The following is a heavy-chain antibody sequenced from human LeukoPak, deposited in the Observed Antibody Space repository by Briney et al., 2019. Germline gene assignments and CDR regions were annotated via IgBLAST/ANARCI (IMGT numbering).Heavy chain of an antibody. CDR2: IYSGGST. D-gene: IGHD3-10*01. V-gene: IGHV3-53*01. CDR1: GFTVSSNY. CDR3: ARESLSSGSYSN. J-gene: IGHJ4*02. Sequence: GGSLRLSCAASGFTVSSNYMSWVRQAPGKGLEWVSVIYSGGSTYYADSVKGRFTISRGNSKNTLYLQMNSLRAEDTAVYYCARESLSSGSYSNWGQGTLVTVSS.